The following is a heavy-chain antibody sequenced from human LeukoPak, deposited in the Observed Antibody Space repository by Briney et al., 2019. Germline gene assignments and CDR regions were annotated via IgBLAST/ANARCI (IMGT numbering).Heavy chain of an antibody. V-gene: IGHV3-21*01. CDR2: ISIISSYI. Sequence: GGSLRLSCAASGFTFSSYSMNWVRQAPGKGLEWVSSISIISSYIYYADSVKGRFTISRDNAKNSLYLQMNSLRAEDTAVYYCARVTNYDSSGYYDFDAFDIWGQGTMVTVSS. CDR1: GFTFSSYS. CDR3: ARVTNYDSSGYYDFDAFDI. D-gene: IGHD3-22*01. J-gene: IGHJ3*02.